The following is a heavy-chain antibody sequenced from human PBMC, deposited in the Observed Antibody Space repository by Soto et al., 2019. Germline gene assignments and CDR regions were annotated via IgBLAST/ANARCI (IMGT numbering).Heavy chain of an antibody. D-gene: IGHD6-13*01. CDR1: GGSVSSGSYY. Sequence: PSETLSLTCTVSGGSVSSGSYYWSWIRQPPGKGLEWIGYIYYSGSTNYNPSLKSRVTISVDTSKNQFSLKLSSVTAADTAVYYCARASGGIAAAGTSVCYYGMDVWGQGTTVTVSS. V-gene: IGHV4-61*01. CDR3: ARASGGIAAAGTSVCYYGMDV. J-gene: IGHJ6*02. CDR2: IYYSGST.